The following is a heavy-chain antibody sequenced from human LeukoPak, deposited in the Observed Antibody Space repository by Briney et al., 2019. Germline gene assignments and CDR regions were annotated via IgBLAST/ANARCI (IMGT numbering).Heavy chain of an antibody. CDR3: AGAGDGDAFDI. CDR2: IYYSGST. V-gene: IGHV4-59*01. Sequence: SETLSLTCTVSGGSISSYYWSWIRQPPGKGLEWIGYIYYSGSTNYNPSLKSRVTISVDTSKNQFSLKLSSVTAADTAVYYCAGAGDGDAFDIWGQGTMVTVSS. D-gene: IGHD5-24*01. CDR1: GGSISSYY. J-gene: IGHJ3*02.